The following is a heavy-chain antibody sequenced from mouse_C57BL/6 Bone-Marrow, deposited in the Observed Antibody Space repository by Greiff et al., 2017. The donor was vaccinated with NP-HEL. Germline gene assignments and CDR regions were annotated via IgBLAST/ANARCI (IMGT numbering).Heavy chain of an antibody. J-gene: IGHJ3*01. Sequence: EVHLLHSGAGLLKPGGSLTLSCPASGFPFSDYGLPWVRQAPGTGLEWVAYISSGGGPISYADNVKGRFTISRDNAKNTLFLQMTSLRSEDTAMYYCARRWLVGGFAYWGQGTLVTVSA. CDR3: ARRWLVGGFAY. V-gene: IGHV5-17*01. CDR1: GFPFSDYG. CDR2: ISSGGGPI. D-gene: IGHD2-3*01.